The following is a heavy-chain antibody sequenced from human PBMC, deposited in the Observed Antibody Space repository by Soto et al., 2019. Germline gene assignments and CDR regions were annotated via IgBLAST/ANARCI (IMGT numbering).Heavy chain of an antibody. CDR2: IYYSGST. CDR3: AGGVLLWFGEFHPNWCDP. V-gene: IGHV4-31*03. CDR1: GGSISSGGYY. D-gene: IGHD3-10*01. J-gene: IGHJ5*02. Sequence: QVQLQESGPGLVKPSQTLSLTCTVSGGSISSGGYYWSWIRQHPGKGLEWIGYIYYSGSTYYNPYPQSRVTRSVDXYNXQXSLKLSSVTAADTAVYYCAGGVLLWFGEFHPNWCDPWGQGTLVTVSS.